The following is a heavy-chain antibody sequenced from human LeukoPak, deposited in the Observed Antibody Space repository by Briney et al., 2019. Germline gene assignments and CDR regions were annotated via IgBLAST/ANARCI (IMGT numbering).Heavy chain of an antibody. CDR1: GFTFSGYS. D-gene: IGHD2/OR15-2a*01. V-gene: IGHV3-64D*06. CDR2: ISSNGGRT. Sequence: PGGSLRLSCSASGFTFSGYSMYWVRQAPGKGLEYVSDISSNGGRTYYADSVKGRFTISRDNSKNTVYLQMSSLRAEDTAVCYCVKGAHDFHLDYWGQGTLVTVSS. CDR3: VKGAHDFHLDY. J-gene: IGHJ4*02.